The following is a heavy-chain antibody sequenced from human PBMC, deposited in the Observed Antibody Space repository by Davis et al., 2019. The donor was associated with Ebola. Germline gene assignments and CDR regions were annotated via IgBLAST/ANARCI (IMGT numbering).Heavy chain of an antibody. Sequence: GESLKISCKGSGYSFSNYWIGWVRQMPGKGLEWMGIIYPGDSDIRYRPSFQGQVTLSVDKSTNTAYLQWSSLKASDTAMYYCARGTSLARNFDYWGQGTLVTVSS. CDR3: ARGTSLARNFDY. CDR2: IYPGDSDI. J-gene: IGHJ4*02. V-gene: IGHV5-51*01. CDR1: GYSFSNYW. D-gene: IGHD3-3*02.